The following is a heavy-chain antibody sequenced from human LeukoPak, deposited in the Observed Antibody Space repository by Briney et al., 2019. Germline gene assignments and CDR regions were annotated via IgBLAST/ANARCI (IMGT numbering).Heavy chain of an antibody. V-gene: IGHV3-23*01. Sequence: KSGGSLRLSCAASGFTFSNYAMSWVRQAPGKGLEWVTAISTTGDNTYYADSVKGRFTISRDNSKNTLYLQMNSLRAEDTAVYYCAKVGLDYWGQGTLVTVSS. CDR2: ISTTGDNT. J-gene: IGHJ4*02. CDR1: GFTFSNYA. CDR3: AKVGLDY.